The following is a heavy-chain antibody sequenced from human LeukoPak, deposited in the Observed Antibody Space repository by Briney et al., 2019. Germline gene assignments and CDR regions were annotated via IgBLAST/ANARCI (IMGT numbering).Heavy chain of an antibody. J-gene: IGHJ6*03. Sequence: GASVKVSCKASGYTFTSYDINWVRQATGQGLEWMGWMNPNSGDTGYVQKFQGRVTMTRNIYISTAYMELSSLRSEDTPVYYCARAPRFRKFADMDVWGKGTTVTVSS. CDR1: GYTFTSYD. V-gene: IGHV1-8*01. CDR3: ARAPRFRKFADMDV. D-gene: IGHD2/OR15-2a*01. CDR2: MNPNSGDT.